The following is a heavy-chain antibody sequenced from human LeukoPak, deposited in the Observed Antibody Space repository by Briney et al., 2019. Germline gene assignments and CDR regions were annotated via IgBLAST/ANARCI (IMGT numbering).Heavy chain of an antibody. D-gene: IGHD3-22*01. V-gene: IGHV3-21*01. CDR2: ISSSSSYI. CDR1: GFTFSNYP. Sequence: PGGSLRLSCAGSGFTFSNYPMSWVRQAPGKGLEWVSTISSSSSYIYYADSVRGRFTISRDNATNSLFLQMNSLRADDTAVYFCARDICFYDSGGLDWDQGTLVTVSS. J-gene: IGHJ4*02. CDR3: ARDICFYDSGGLD.